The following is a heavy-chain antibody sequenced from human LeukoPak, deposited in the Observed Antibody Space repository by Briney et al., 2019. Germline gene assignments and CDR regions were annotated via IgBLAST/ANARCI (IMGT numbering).Heavy chain of an antibody. D-gene: IGHD5-18*01. Sequence: NTSETLSLTCAVYGGSFSGYSWSWIRQPPGKGLEWIGEINHSGSTNYNPSLKSRVTISVDTSKNQFSLKLSSVTAADTAVYYCASSPGIQLWSPLDYWGQGTLVTVSS. CDR3: ASSPGIQLWSPLDY. CDR1: GGSFSGYS. CDR2: INHSGST. V-gene: IGHV4-34*01. J-gene: IGHJ4*02.